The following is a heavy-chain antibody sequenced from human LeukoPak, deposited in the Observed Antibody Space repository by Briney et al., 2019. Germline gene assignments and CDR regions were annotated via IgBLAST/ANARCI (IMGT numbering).Heavy chain of an antibody. CDR2: ISADNGNT. Sequence: ASVKVSCKGSGYTLSNHAFSWVRQAPGQGLEWMGWISADNGNTNHAQKFQGRVSLTTDTSTSTAYMELRSLRSDDTAVYYCARLTEEWDYWGQGTLVTVSS. CDR3: ARLTEEWDY. CDR1: GYTLSNHA. V-gene: IGHV1-18*04. D-gene: IGHD1-14*01. J-gene: IGHJ4*02.